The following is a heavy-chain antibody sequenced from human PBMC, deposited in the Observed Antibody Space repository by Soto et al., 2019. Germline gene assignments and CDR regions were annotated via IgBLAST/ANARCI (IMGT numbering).Heavy chain of an antibody. V-gene: IGHV1-8*01. CDR3: ARRKERSGPYYLDS. CDR1: GYTYISFD. Sequence: QVQLVQSGAEVKKPGASGRVSCQASGYTYISFDINWVRQANGQGLEWMGWMNPNTGNTGYEQKFQGRVTMTRNTSIGTAYMELSSLTSEDTAVYYCARRKERSGPYYLDSWGQGTLVTVSS. CDR2: MNPNTGNT. D-gene: IGHD6-25*01. J-gene: IGHJ4*02.